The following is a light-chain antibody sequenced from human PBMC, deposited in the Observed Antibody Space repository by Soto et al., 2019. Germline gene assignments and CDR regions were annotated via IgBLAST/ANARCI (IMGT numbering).Light chain of an antibody. V-gene: IGKV1-12*01. J-gene: IGKJ4*01. CDR1: QGISSL. CDR3: QHANNFSLS. Sequence: DIQMTQSPSSVSASEGDRVTITCRASQGISSLLAWYQQKPGKAPKHLTQTAYSLQSVVPSRFSGTVYRTEFTRTISSQQPEDFATYYCQHANNFSLSFGGGTKLEIK. CDR2: TAY.